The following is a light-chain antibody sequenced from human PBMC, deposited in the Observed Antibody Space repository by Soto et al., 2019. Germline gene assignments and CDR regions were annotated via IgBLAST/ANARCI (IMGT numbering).Light chain of an antibody. CDR3: CSYVGTSTI. J-gene: IGLJ2*01. V-gene: IGLV2-23*01. Sequence: QSVLTQPASVSGSPGQSITISCTGISSDVGSHNLVSWYQQYPGKAPKLMIFEANKRPSGVSNRFSGSKSGNTASLTVSGLQADDEADYYCCSYVGTSTIFGGGTKLTVL. CDR2: EAN. CDR1: SSDVGSHNL.